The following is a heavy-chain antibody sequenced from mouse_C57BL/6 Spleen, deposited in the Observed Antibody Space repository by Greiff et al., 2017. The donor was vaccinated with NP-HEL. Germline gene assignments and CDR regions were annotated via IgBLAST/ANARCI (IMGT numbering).Heavy chain of an antibody. Sequence: EVQLQQSGPVLVKPGASVKMSCKASGYTFTDYYMNWVKQSHGKSLEWIGVINPYNGGTGYNQKFKGKATLTVDKSSSTAYMELNSLTSEDSAVYYGARGDYEYAMDCWGQGTSVTVSS. J-gene: IGHJ4*01. CDR1: GYTFTDYY. V-gene: IGHV1-19*01. CDR2: INPYNGGT. CDR3: ARGDYEYAMDC. D-gene: IGHD2-4*01.